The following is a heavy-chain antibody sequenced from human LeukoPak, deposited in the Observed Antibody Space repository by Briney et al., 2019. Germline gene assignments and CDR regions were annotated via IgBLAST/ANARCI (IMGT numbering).Heavy chain of an antibody. CDR3: ARETLYYYGSGSFPTGRFDP. CDR1: GGSISSYY. Sequence: PSETLSLTCTVSGGSISSYYWSWIRQPPGKGLEWIGYIYYSGSTNYNPSLKSRVTISVDTSKNQFSLKLSSVTAADTAVYYCARETLYYYGSGSFPTGRFDPWGQGTLVTVSS. CDR2: IYYSGST. J-gene: IGHJ5*02. V-gene: IGHV4-59*01. D-gene: IGHD3-10*01.